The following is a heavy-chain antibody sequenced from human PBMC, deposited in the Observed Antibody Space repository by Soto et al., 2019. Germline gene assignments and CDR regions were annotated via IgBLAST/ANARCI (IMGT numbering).Heavy chain of an antibody. D-gene: IGHD5-18*01. V-gene: IGHV4-4*07. CDR3: ARDPYSYGYRPYYYGMDV. CDR1: GGSISSYY. J-gene: IGHJ6*02. CDR2: IYTSGST. Sequence: SETLSLTCTVSGGSISSYYWSWIRQPAGKGLEWIGRIYTSGSTNYNPSLKSRVTMSVDTSKNQFSLKLSSVTAADAAVYYCARDPYSYGYRPYYYGMDVWGQGTTVTVSS.